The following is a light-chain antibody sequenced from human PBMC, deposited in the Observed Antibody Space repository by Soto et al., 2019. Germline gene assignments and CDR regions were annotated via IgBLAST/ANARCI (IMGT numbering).Light chain of an antibody. CDR1: SSDVGSQKL. V-gene: IGLV2-23*02. J-gene: IGLJ1*01. CDR2: EIS. CDR3: CSHAPGATDV. Sequence: QSALTQPASVSGSPGQSITISCTGTSSDVGSQKLVSWYQQHPGKAPKVMIYEISKRPSGVSNRFSGSKSGNTASLTISGLQTEDEADYYCCSHAPGATDVFGTGTKLTVL.